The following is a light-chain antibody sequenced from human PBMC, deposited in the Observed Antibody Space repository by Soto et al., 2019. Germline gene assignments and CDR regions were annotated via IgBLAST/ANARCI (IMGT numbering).Light chain of an antibody. CDR1: SSNIGRNA. Sequence: QSVLTQPPSASGTPGQRVTISCSGSSSNIGRNAVTWYQQLPGTAPKVFVYSDNQRPSAVPDRFSGSKSGTSASLAISGLQSEDEADYYCATWDDSFNGWVFGGGTKLTV. CDR2: SDN. J-gene: IGLJ3*02. V-gene: IGLV1-44*01. CDR3: ATWDDSFNGWV.